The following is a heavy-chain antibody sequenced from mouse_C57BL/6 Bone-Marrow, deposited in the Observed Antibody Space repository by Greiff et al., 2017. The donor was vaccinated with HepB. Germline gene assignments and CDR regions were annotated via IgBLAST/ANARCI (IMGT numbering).Heavy chain of an antibody. V-gene: IGHV7-1*01. J-gene: IGHJ3*01. CDR1: GFTFSDFY. D-gene: IGHD1-1*01. CDR2: SRNKANDYTT. Sequence: EVQGVESGGGLVQSGRSLRLSCATSGFTFSDFYMEWVRQAPGKGLEWIAASRNKANDYTTEYSASVKGRFIVSRDTSQSILYLQMNALRAEDTAIDYCARDDYYGSSFWFAYWGQGTLVTVSA. CDR3: ARDDYYGSSFWFAY.